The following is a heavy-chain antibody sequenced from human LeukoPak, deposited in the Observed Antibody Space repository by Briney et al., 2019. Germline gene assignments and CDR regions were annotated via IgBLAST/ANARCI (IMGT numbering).Heavy chain of an antibody. CDR1: GGSISSSSYY. D-gene: IGHD2-15*01. V-gene: IGHV4-39*07. CDR2: IYYSGST. Sequence: SETLSLTCTVSGGSISSSSYYWGWIREPPGKGLEWIGSIYYSGSTYYNPSLKSRVTMSVDTPKNQFSLKLSSVNAADTAVYYCARDGSVASMDVWGKGTTVTISS. CDR3: ARDGSVASMDV. J-gene: IGHJ6*04.